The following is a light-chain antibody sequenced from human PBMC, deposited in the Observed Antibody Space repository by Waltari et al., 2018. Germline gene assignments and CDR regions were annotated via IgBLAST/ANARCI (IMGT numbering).Light chain of an antibody. V-gene: IGKV4-1*01. CDR2: WAS. J-gene: IGKJ2*01. CDR1: SILYSSNNKNY. CDR3: QQYYTAPYT. Sequence: SILYSSNNKNYLAWYQPKPGQSPNLLIYWASTRESGVPDRFSGSGSGTDFTLTISSLQAEDVAVYYCQQYYTAPYTFGQGTKLEIK.